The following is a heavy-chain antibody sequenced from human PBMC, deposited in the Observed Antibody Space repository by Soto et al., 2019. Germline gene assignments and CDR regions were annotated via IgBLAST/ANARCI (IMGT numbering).Heavy chain of an antibody. V-gene: IGHV3-11*01. CDR3: ATGLKDTSNRPSFDS. J-gene: IGHJ4*02. CDR2: ILSLESHK. Sequence: GGSLRLSCSGFGFNFSDYYMNWIRQSPVKGLEWVSSILSLESHKYYAASVMGRFSVSRDNAKRSLFLQMNNLRAEDTGIYFCATGLKDTSNRPSFDSWGPGTPVTVSS. D-gene: IGHD2-8*01. CDR1: GFNFSDYY.